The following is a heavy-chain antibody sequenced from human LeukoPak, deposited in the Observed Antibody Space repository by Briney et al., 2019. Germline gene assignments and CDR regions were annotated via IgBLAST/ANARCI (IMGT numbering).Heavy chain of an antibody. J-gene: IGHJ3*02. V-gene: IGHV3-23*01. D-gene: IGHD3-10*01. Sequence: GGSLRLSCAASGFTFSSYGMSWVRQAPGKGLEWVSAISGSGGSTYYADSVKGRFTISRDNSKNTLYLQMNSLRAEDTAVYYCAKDQRLWFGELLSGRRVSHDAFDIWGQGTMVTVSS. CDR1: GFTFSSYG. CDR3: AKDQRLWFGELLSGRRVSHDAFDI. CDR2: ISGSGGST.